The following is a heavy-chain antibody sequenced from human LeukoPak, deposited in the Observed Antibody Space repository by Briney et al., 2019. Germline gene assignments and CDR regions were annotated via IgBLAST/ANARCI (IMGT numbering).Heavy chain of an antibody. Sequence: GGSLRLSCAASGFTFSSYGMHWVRQAPGKGLEWVAVISYDGSNKYYADSVKGRFTISRDNSKNTLYLQMNSLRAEDTAVYYCAKDGAHDSSGYSPYWGQGTLVTVSS. CDR1: GFTFSSYG. J-gene: IGHJ4*02. CDR2: ISYDGSNK. CDR3: AKDGAHDSSGYSPY. D-gene: IGHD3-22*01. V-gene: IGHV3-30*18.